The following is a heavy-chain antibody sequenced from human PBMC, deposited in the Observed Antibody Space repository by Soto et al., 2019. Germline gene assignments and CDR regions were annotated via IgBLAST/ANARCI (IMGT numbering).Heavy chain of an antibody. J-gene: IGHJ6*02. CDR1: GFTFSNYA. Sequence: GSLRLSCIASGFTFSNYAMNWVRQAPGKGLECVSFISANGVYTSYVDSVKGRFIISRDNSKNTLFLQMSSLRADDTAVYYCAKAMDVWGQGTTVSVSS. CDR3: AKAMDV. CDR2: ISANGVYT. V-gene: IGHV3-23*01.